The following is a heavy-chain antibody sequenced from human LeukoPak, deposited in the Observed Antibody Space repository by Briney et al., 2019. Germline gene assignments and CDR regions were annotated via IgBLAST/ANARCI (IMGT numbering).Heavy chain of an antibody. CDR1: GFTFSSYA. CDR3: AKTAYDFWSGLTWFDP. Sequence: GGSLRLSCAASGFTFSSYAMSWVRQAPGKGLEWVSAISGSGGSTYYADSVKGRFTISRDNSKNTLYLQMNSLRAEDTAVYYCAKTAYDFWSGLTWFDPWGQGTLVTVSS. CDR2: ISGSGGST. J-gene: IGHJ5*02. V-gene: IGHV3-23*01. D-gene: IGHD3-3*01.